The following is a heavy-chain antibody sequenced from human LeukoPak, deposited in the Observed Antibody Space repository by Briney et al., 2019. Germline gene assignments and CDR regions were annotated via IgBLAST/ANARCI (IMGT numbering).Heavy chain of an antibody. V-gene: IGHV5-51*01. CDR1: GYTFTNFW. D-gene: IGHD3-22*01. CDR2: IYPADSDT. CDR3: ARKAYSGGYYHLDY. J-gene: IGHJ4*02. Sequence: GESLKIFCKGSGYTFTNFWIGWVRQMPGKGLEWMGIIYPADSDTRYSPSFQGQVTISADKSISTAYLQWSSLKASDTAIYYCARKAYSGGYYHLDYWGLGTLVTVSS.